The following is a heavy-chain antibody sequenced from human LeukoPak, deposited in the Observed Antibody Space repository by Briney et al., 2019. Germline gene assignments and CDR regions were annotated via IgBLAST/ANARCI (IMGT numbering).Heavy chain of an antibody. J-gene: IGHJ4*02. Sequence: ASVKVSCKASGGTFSSYAISWVRQAPGQGLEWMGGIIPILGTANYAQKFQGRVTITADESTSTAYMELSSLRSEDTAVYYCASQYSSSYYFDYWGQGTLVTVSS. CDR3: ASQYSSSYYFDY. CDR1: GGTFSSYA. D-gene: IGHD6-13*01. V-gene: IGHV1-69*13. CDR2: IIPILGTA.